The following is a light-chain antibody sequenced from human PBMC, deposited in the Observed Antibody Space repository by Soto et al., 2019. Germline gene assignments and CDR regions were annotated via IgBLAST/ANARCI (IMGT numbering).Light chain of an antibody. Sequence: DIQLNQAPSFLSASVGDRVTGTWRASQGINSYLAWYQQKPGKAPKLLIYTASTLQSGVPSRFSGSGSGTEFTLTITSLQPEDFAAYYCQQLYSYPLTFGGGTKVDIK. CDR1: QGINSY. CDR2: TAS. V-gene: IGKV1-9*01. CDR3: QQLYSYPLT. J-gene: IGKJ4*01.